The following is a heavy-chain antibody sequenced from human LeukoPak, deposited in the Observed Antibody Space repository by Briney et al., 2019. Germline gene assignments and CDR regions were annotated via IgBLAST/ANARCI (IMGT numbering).Heavy chain of an antibody. CDR2: ISGSGGST. Sequence: GGSLRLSWAASGFTFSSYAMSSVRQAAGKGLELVSAISGSGGSTYYAECVKGWFTIARDNSTNCLYLQMTSLRAKGMSITSCANRIVGPIYYYYYMDVSGKETTVSVSS. CDR3: ANRIVGPIYYYYYMDV. J-gene: IGHJ6*03. CDR1: GFTFSSYA. D-gene: IGHD2-15*01. V-gene: IGHV3-23*01.